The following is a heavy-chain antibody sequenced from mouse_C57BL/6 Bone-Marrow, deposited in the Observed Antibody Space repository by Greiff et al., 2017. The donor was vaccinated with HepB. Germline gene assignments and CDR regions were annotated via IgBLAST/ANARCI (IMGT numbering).Heavy chain of an antibody. CDR2: INPSSSYT. CDR3: ARRGTTVVAPDAMDY. Sequence: VQLQQSGAELAKPGASVKLSCKASGYTFTSYWMHWVKQRPGQGLEWIGYINPSSSYTKYNQKFKDKATLTADKSSSTAYMQLSSLKYEDSAVYYCARRGTTVVAPDAMDYWGQGTSVTVSS. J-gene: IGHJ4*01. CDR1: GYTFTSYW. D-gene: IGHD1-1*01. V-gene: IGHV1-7*01.